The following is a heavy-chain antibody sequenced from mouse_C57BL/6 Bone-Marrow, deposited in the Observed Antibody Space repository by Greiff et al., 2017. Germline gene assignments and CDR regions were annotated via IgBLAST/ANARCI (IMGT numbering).Heavy chain of an antibody. CDR2: INSDGGST. Sequence: EVKVVESGGGLVQPGESLKLSCESNEYEFPSHDMSWVRKTPEKRLELVAAINSDGGSTYYPDTMERRFIISRDNTQKTLYLQMSSLRSEDPALYYGARRGYGSSYWYFDVWGTGTTVTVSS. CDR3: ARRGYGSSYWYFDV. V-gene: IGHV5-2*01. J-gene: IGHJ1*03. CDR1: EYEFPSHD. D-gene: IGHD1-1*01.